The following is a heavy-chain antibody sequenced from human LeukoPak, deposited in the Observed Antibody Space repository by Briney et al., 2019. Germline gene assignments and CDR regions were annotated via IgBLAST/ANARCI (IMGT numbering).Heavy chain of an antibody. CDR1: GYSITRGYF. CDR2: ISSSSSYI. Sequence: ETLSLTCTVSGYSITRGYFWGWIRQSPGKGLEWVSSISSSSSYIYYADSVKGRFTISRDNAKNSLYLQMNSLRAEDTAVYYCAREVGATRYYYYYYMDVWGKGTTVTISS. V-gene: IGHV3-21*01. J-gene: IGHJ6*03. D-gene: IGHD1-26*01. CDR3: AREVGATRYYYYYYMDV.